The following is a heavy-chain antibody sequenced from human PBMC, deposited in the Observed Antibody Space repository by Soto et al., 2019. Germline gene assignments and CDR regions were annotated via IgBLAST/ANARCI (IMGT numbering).Heavy chain of an antibody. CDR1: GDSVSSNSAA. CDR3: ARAYPYYDILTGHYYYYGMDV. V-gene: IGHV6-1*01. CDR2: TYYRSKWYN. D-gene: IGHD3-9*01. Sequence: SQTLSLTCAISGDSVSSNSAAWNWIRQSPSRGLEWLGRTYYRSKWYNDYAVSVKSRITINPDTSKNQFSLQLNSVTPEDTAVYYFARAYPYYDILTGHYYYYGMDVWGQGTTVTVSS. J-gene: IGHJ6*02.